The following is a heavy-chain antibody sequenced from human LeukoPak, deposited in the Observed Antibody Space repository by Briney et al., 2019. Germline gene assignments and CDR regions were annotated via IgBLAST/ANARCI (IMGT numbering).Heavy chain of an antibody. CDR3: ARDIGYYYDSSGYPGGY. J-gene: IGHJ4*02. D-gene: IGHD3-22*01. Sequence: PGGSLRLSCTVSGFTLSSYEMSWIRQAPGKGLEWVSGINWNGGSTGYADSVKGRFTISRDNAKNSLYLQMNSLRAEDTALYYCARDIGYYYDSSGYPGGYWGQGTLVTVSS. CDR2: INWNGGST. CDR1: GFTLSSYE. V-gene: IGHV3-20*04.